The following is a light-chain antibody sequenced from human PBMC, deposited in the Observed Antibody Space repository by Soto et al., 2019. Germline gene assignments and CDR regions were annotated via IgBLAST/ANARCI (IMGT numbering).Light chain of an antibody. CDR1: SSNIGADYN. CDR3: QLYDINVSGWV. J-gene: IGLJ3*02. Sequence: QSVLTQPPSVSGAPGRRVTISCTGSSSNIGADYNVHWYQQLPGTAPKLLIYDNSDRPSGVPDRFSGSRSDTSASLAITGLQAEDEADYYCQLYDINVSGWVFGGGTQLTVL. CDR2: DNS. V-gene: IGLV1-40*01.